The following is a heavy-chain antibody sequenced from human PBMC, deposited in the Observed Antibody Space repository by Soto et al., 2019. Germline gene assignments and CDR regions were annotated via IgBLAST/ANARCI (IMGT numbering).Heavy chain of an antibody. CDR1: GVTFCSYV. D-gene: IGHD2-21*02. CDR3: AKARGDRTKPDAFGI. Sequence: PGGSLRLACAASGVTFCSYVMNWVRKAQGKGLEWVSAISGSGSSTYYADSVKGRFTISRDNSKNTLYLQMNSLRAEDTAVYYCAKARGDRTKPDAFGIWGQGTMVTVSS. CDR2: ISGSGSST. J-gene: IGHJ3*02. V-gene: IGHV3-23*01.